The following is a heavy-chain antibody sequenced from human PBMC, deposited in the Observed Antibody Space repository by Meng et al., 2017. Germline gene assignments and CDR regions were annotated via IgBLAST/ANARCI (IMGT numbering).Heavy chain of an antibody. D-gene: IGHD2/OR15-2a*01. CDR3: AREAHLAGFPY. J-gene: IGHJ4*02. CDR1: GDRGSNDSAT. CDR2: TYYRSIWYT. Sequence: QVLLQQSGPGLVRPSQTLSLTCAVFGDRGSNDSATWNWVRQSPSRGLEWMGRTYYRSIWYTDYAVSLRGRIAVSPDISKNQIYLQLNSVTPEDTAVYFCAREAHLAGFPYWGQGTLVTVSS. V-gene: IGHV6-1*01.